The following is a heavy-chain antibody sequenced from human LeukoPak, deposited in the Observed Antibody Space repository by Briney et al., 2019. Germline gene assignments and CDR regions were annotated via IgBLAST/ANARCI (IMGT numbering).Heavy chain of an antibody. CDR1: GGSFSGYY. CDR2: INHSGST. V-gene: IGHV4-34*01. D-gene: IGHD3-22*01. CDR3: ARPAPYYYGSSGYSDAVYFQH. J-gene: IGHJ1*01. Sequence: PSETLSFTCAVYGGSFSGYYWSWIRQPPGKGLEWIGEINHSGSTNYNPSLKSRVTISVDTSKNQFSLKLSSVTAADTAVYYCARPAPYYYGSSGYSDAVYFQHWGQGTLVTVSS.